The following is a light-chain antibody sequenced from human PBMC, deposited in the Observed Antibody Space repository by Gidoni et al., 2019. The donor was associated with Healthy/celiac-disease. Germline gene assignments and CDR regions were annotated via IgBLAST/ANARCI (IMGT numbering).Light chain of an antibody. CDR2: DDS. J-gene: IGLJ3*02. Sequence: SYVLTQPPPVAVAPRQTARITCGGNNIGSKSVHWYQQKPGQAPVLVVYDDSDRPSGIPERFSGSNSGNTATLTISRVEAGDEADYYCQVWDSSSDHPGVFGGGTKLTVL. V-gene: IGLV3-21*02. CDR3: QVWDSSSDHPGV. CDR1: NIGSKS.